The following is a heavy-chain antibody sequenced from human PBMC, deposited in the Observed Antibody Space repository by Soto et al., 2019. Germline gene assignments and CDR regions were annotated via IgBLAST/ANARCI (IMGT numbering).Heavy chain of an antibody. V-gene: IGHV3-48*01. CDR1: GFTFSSYS. D-gene: IGHD3-10*01. CDR3: ARDLYYGSGSRDVSSDDY. CDR2: ISSSSSTI. Sequence: GGSLRLSCAASGFTFSSYSMNWVRQAPGKGLEWVSYISSSSSTIYYADSVKGRFTISRDNAKNSLYLQMNSLRAEDTAVYYCARDLYYGSGSRDVSSDDYWGQGTLVTVSS. J-gene: IGHJ4*02.